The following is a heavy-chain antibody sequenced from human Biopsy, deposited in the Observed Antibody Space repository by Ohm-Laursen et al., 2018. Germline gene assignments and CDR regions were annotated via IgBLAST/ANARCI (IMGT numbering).Heavy chain of an antibody. CDR1: GYTFNTYD. Sequence: SSVKVSCKASGYTFNTYDIHWVRQAPGQGLEWMGGIIPMFGPANYAQKFQGRVTITADESTSTAYMELSSLRSEDTAVYYCASSNSGTYDVWGQGTTVTVSS. CDR3: ASSNSGTYDV. J-gene: IGHJ6*02. V-gene: IGHV1-69*01. D-gene: IGHD1-26*01. CDR2: IIPMFGPA.